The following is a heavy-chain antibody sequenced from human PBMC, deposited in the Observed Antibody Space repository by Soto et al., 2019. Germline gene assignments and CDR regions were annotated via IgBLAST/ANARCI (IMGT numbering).Heavy chain of an antibody. CDR3: ARDGRYFDWLFRLGHADYYYYGMDV. V-gene: IGHV4-30-4*01. CDR2: IYYSGST. Sequence: SETLSLTCTVSGGSISSGDYYWSWIRQPPGKGLEWIGYIYYSGSTYYNPSLKSRVTISVDTSKNQFSLKLSSVTAADTAVYYCARDGRYFDWLFRLGHADYYYYGMDVWGQGTTVTVSS. CDR1: GGSISSGDYY. J-gene: IGHJ6*02. D-gene: IGHD3-9*01.